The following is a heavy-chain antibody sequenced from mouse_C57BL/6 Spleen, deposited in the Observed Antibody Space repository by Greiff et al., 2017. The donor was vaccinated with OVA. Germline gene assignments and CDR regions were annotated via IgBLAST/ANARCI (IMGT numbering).Heavy chain of an antibody. J-gene: IGHJ4*01. Sequence: EVQVVESGGGLVKPGGSLKLSCAASGFTFSDYGMHWVRQAPEKGLEWVAYISSGSSTIYYADTVKGRFTISRDNAKNTLFLQMTSLRSEDTAMYYCAGGYYYAMDYWGQGTSVTVSS. CDR3: AGGYYYAMDY. CDR2: ISSGSSTI. CDR1: GFTFSDYG. V-gene: IGHV5-17*01.